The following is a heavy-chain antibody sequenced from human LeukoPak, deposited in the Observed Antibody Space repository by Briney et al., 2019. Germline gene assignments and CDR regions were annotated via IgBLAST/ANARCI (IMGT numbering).Heavy chain of an antibody. V-gene: IGHV4-39*01. CDR1: GGSISSTTYY. J-gene: IGHJ6*03. CDR2: IYKTGST. D-gene: IGHD3-10*01. CDR3: ARGGSPRSYYYGSGSYYYYMDV. Sequence: PSETLSLTCTVSGGSISSTTYYWAWIRQPPGKGLEWIGSIYKTGSTNYSPSLKSRVFISVDTSNNQFSLKLSSVTAADTAVYYCARGGSPRSYYYGSGSYYYYMDVWGKGTTVTVSS.